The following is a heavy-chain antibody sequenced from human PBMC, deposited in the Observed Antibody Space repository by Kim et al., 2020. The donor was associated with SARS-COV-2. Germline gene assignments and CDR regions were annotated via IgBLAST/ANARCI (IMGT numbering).Heavy chain of an antibody. CDR1: GGSFSGYY. J-gene: IGHJ3*02. Sequence: SETLSLTCAVYGGSFSGYYWSWIRQPPGKGLEWIGEINHSGSTNYNPSLKSRVTISVDTSKNQFSLKLSSVTAADTAVYYCARVLYDYVWGSYRRRHWGAFDIWGQGTMVTVSS. CDR2: INHSGST. D-gene: IGHD3-16*02. CDR3: ARVLYDYVWGSYRRRHWGAFDI. V-gene: IGHV4-34*01.